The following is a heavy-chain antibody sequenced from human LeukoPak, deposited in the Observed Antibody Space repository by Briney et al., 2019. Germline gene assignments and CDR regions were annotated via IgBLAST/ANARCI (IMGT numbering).Heavy chain of an antibody. D-gene: IGHD6-19*01. CDR2: TYYRSKWFN. CDR3: ARGRAVAGPGSYFYYYVDV. V-gene: IGHV6-1*01. J-gene: IGHJ6*03. Sequence: PSQTLSLTCAISGDSVSSNSAAWNWIRQSPSRGLEWLGRTYYRSKWFNDYAVSVQSRITINPDTSKNQFSLQLNSVTPEDTAVYYCARGRAVAGPGSYFYYYVDVWDKGTTVTISS. CDR1: GDSVSSNSAA.